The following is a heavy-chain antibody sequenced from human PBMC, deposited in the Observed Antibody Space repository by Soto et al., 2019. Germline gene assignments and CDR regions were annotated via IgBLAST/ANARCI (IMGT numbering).Heavy chain of an antibody. Sequence: QVQLQESGPGLVKPSETLSLTCTVSGGSISSYYWSWIRQPPGKGLEWIGYIYYSGSTNYNPSLQSRVTISVDTSKNQFSLKLSSVTAADTAVYYCARVSCSGGSCYSGLIDYWGQGTLVTVSS. CDR1: GGSISSYY. J-gene: IGHJ4*02. CDR2: IYYSGST. D-gene: IGHD2-15*01. V-gene: IGHV4-59*01. CDR3: ARVSCSGGSCYSGLIDY.